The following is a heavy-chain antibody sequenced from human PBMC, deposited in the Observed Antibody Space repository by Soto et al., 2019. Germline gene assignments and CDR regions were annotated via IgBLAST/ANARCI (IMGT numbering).Heavy chain of an antibody. V-gene: IGHV3-33*01. CDR3: ARDASLSSSWFPDYYYYYGMDV. D-gene: IGHD6-13*01. J-gene: IGHJ6*02. CDR2: IWYDGSNK. Sequence: GGSLRLSCAASGFTFSSYGMHWVRQAPGKGLEWVAVIWYDGSNKYYADSGKGRFTISRDNSKNTLYLQMNRLRAEDKAVYYCARDASLSSSWFPDYYYYYGMDVWGQGTTVTVSS. CDR1: GFTFSSYG.